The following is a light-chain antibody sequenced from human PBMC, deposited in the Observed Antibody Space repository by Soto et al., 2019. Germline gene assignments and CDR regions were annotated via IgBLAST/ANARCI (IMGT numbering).Light chain of an antibody. CDR3: QHRSNWPPGLT. J-gene: IGKJ4*01. CDR2: AAS. CDR1: QSVNSNY. V-gene: IGKV3-11*01. Sequence: EIVMTQSPATLSVSPGERATLSFRASQSVNSNYLAWYQQKPGQAPRLLIYAASNRATGIPARFSGSGSGTDFTLTISSLEPEDFAVYYCQHRSNWPPGLTFGGGTKVDIK.